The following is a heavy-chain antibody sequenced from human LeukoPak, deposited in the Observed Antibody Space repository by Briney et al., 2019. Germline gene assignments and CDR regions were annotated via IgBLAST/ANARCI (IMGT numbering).Heavy chain of an antibody. D-gene: IGHD3-22*01. CDR3: ARGHSSGYENWWFDP. CDR1: GYTFTSYY. Sequence: ASVKVSCKASGYTFTSYYMHWVRQAPGQGLEWMGIINPSGGSTSYAQKFQGRVTMTRDTSTSTVYMELSSLRSEDTVVYYCARGHSSGYENWWFDPWGQGTLVTVSS. J-gene: IGHJ5*02. V-gene: IGHV1-46*01. CDR2: INPSGGST.